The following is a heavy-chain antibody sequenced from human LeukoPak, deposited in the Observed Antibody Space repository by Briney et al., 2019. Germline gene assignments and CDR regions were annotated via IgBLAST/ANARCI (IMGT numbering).Heavy chain of an antibody. V-gene: IGHV4-59*01. Sequence: SETLSLTCTVSGASISSCYWSWIRQPPGKGLECIGYISYSGSTNFNPSLKSRVTISVDSSKNQFSLKLSSVTAADTAVYYCARDYRLTQIQYWGQGTLVTVSS. CDR1: GASISSCY. D-gene: IGHD1-26*01. J-gene: IGHJ1*01. CDR3: ARDYRLTQIQY. CDR2: ISYSGST.